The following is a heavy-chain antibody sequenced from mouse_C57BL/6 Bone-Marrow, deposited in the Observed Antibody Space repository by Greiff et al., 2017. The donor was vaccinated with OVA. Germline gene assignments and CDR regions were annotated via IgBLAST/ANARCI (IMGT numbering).Heavy chain of an antibody. CDR3: AREGGYYGSSYVYWYFDV. Sequence: VQLQQSVPELVKPGASVKISCKASGYSFTDSNMNWVKQSNGKSLEWIGVINPTYGTTSYTQKFKGKATLTVDQSSSTAYMQLNSLTAEDSAVYYCAREGGYYGSSYVYWYFDVGGTGTTVTSPQ. V-gene: IGHV1-39*01. J-gene: IGHJ1*03. CDR1: GYSFTDSN. D-gene: IGHD1-1*01. CDR2: INPTYGTT.